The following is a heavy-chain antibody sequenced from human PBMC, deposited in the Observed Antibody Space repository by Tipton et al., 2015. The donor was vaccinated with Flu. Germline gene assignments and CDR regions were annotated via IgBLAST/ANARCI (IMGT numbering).Heavy chain of an antibody. V-gene: IGHV4-30-2*01. CDR2: IYASGTT. Sequence: TLSLTCAVSGVSVSSTGYSWTWIRQPPGKGLEWIGYIYASGTTFYNPSLKSRVTISIDNSENQFSLRVTSLTAADTAVYYCARRDYSNYVSDPKSWFDPWGQGILVTVSS. CDR3: ARRDYSNYVSDPKSWFDP. J-gene: IGHJ5*02. D-gene: IGHD4-11*01. CDR1: GVSVSSTGYS.